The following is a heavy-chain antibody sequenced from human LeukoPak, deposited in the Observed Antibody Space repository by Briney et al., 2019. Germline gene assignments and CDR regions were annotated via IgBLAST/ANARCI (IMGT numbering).Heavy chain of an antibody. V-gene: IGHV3-33*01. D-gene: IGHD3-10*01. J-gene: IGHJ6*04. Sequence: GRSLRLSCAASGFTFSSYGMHWVRQDPGKGLEWVAVIWYDGSNKYYADSVKGRFTISRDNSKNTLYLQMNSLRAEDTAVYYCARRALWFGELLYSDYYYYYGMDVWGKGTTVTVSS. CDR2: IWYDGSNK. CDR1: GFTFSSYG. CDR3: ARRALWFGELLYSDYYYYYGMDV.